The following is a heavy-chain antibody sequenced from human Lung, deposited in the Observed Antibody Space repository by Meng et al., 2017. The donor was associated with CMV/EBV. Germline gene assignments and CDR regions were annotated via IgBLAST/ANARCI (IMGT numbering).Heavy chain of an antibody. CDR1: GYTFTNYW. V-gene: IGHV5-51*01. J-gene: IGHJ4*02. CDR2: VYPGDSDT. D-gene: IGHD2-21*01. CDR3: ARMRCGGDCFFDY. Sequence: XVSCKASGYTFTNYWIAWVRQMPGKGLEWMGFVYPGDSDTRYSPSVQGQATISADKSISTAYLQWSSLKASDTAIYYCARMRCGGDCFFDYWGQGTLVTVSS.